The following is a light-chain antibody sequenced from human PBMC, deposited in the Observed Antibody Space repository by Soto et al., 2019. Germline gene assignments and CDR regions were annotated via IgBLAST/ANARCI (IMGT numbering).Light chain of an antibody. J-gene: IGKJ5*01. V-gene: IGKV1-12*01. CDR2: TAS. CDR3: QQAASFPIT. Sequence: DLQTTQSPSSVSAYVGDRLTITCRASQGIYTWLAWYQQKQGKAPNXXIYTASSLQSGVPSRFSGTGSGTEGTLTINNLQTEDGATYYCQQAASFPITFGQGTRLENK. CDR1: QGIYTW.